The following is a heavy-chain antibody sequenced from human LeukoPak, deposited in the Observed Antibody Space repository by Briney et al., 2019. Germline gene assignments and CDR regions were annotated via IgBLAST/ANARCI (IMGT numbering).Heavy chain of an antibody. CDR3: AREEYSSDRGWFDP. CDR1: GGTFSSYA. J-gene: IGHJ5*02. V-gene: IGHV1-69*13. CDR2: IIPIFGTA. Sequence: GASVKVSCKASGGTFSSYAISWVRQAPGQGLEWMGGIIPIFGTANYAQKFQGRVTITADESTSTAYMELSSLRSEDTAVYYCAREEYSSDRGWFDPWGQGTLVTVSS. D-gene: IGHD6-6*01.